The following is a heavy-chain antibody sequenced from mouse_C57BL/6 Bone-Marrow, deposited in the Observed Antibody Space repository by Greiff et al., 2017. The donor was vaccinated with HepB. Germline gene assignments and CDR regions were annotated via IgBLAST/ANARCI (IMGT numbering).Heavy chain of an antibody. CDR3: ARGDSNYVGFAY. CDR2: IYPGSGST. V-gene: IGHV1-55*01. Sequence: QVQLQQPGAELVKPGAPVKMSCKSSGYTFTSYWITWVKQRPGQGLEWIGDIYPGSGSTNYNEKFKSKATLTVDTSSSTAYMQLSSLTSEDSAVYYCARGDSNYVGFAYWGQGTLVTVSA. J-gene: IGHJ3*01. CDR1: GYTFTSYW. D-gene: IGHD2-5*01.